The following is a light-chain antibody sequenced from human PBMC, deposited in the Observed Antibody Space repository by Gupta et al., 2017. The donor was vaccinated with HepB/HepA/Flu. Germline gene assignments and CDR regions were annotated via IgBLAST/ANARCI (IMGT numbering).Light chain of an antibody. J-gene: IGLJ3*02. CDR3: CSYAGSYTFWV. CDR1: RSHVGTYNY. Sequence: QSALTQSRTVSGSPGQSVTISCTGTRSHVGTYNYVSWYQQHPGKAPKLMIYDVNRRPSGVPDRFSGSKSGNTASLTISGLQAEDEADYYCCSYAGSYTFWVFGGGTKLTVL. V-gene: IGLV2-11*01. CDR2: DVN.